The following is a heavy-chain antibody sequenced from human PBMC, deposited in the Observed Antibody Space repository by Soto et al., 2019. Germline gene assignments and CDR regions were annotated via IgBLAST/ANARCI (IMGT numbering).Heavy chain of an antibody. CDR2: ISGSGGST. Sequence: GGSLRLSCAASGFTFSSYAMSWVCQAPGKGLEWVSAISGSGGSTYYADSVKGRFTISRDNSKNTLYLQMNSLRAEDTAVYYCAKDPYNWNYPYYFDYWGQGTLVTVSS. J-gene: IGHJ4*02. CDR3: AKDPYNWNYPYYFDY. CDR1: GFTFSSYA. V-gene: IGHV3-23*01. D-gene: IGHD1-7*01.